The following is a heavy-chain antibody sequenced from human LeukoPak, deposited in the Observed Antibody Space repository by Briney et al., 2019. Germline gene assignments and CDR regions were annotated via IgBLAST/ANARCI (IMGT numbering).Heavy chain of an antibody. J-gene: IGHJ4*02. D-gene: IGHD4-23*01. CDR2: ISGSGGST. CDR1: GFTFSSYA. Sequence: GGSLRLSCAASGFTFSSYAMSWVRQAPGKGLEWVSAISGSGGSTYYADSVKGRFTISIDNSKNTLYLQMNSLRAEDTAVYYCAKVQGGTGVLDYWGQGTLVTVSS. CDR3: AKVQGGTGVLDY. V-gene: IGHV3-23*01.